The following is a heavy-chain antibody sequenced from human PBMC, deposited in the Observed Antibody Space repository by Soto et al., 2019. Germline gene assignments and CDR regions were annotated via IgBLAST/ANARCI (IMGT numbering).Heavy chain of an antibody. V-gene: IGHV2-5*01. D-gene: IGHD1-1*01. Sequence: SGPTLVNPTQTLTLTCTFSGFSLSTSGVGVGWIRQPPGKALEWLALIYWNDDKRYSPSLKSRLTITKDTSKNQVVLTMTNMDPVDTATYYCAHRLQERWLQLNFDYWGQGTLVTVSS. J-gene: IGHJ4*02. CDR2: IYWNDDK. CDR3: AHRLQERWLQLNFDY. CDR1: GFSLSTSGVG.